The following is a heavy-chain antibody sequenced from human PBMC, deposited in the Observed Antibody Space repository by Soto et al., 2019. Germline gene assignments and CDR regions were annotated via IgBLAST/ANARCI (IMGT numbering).Heavy chain of an antibody. CDR2: ISSSSSYI. J-gene: IGHJ3*02. CDR1: GFTFSSYS. V-gene: IGHV3-21*01. Sequence: LRLSCAASGFTFSSYSMNWVRQAPGKGLEWVSSISSSSSYIYYADSVKGRFTISRDNAKNSLYLQMNSLRAEDTAVYYCARVYYDSSGYPTGAFDIWGQGTMVTVSS. CDR3: ARVYYDSSGYPTGAFDI. D-gene: IGHD3-22*01.